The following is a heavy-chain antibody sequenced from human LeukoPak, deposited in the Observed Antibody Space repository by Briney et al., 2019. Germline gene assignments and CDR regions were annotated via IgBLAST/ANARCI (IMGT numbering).Heavy chain of an antibody. CDR3: ARDTYDSSGADAFDL. J-gene: IGHJ3*01. D-gene: IGHD3-22*01. Sequence: GGSLRLSCAASGFTFSSYSMNWVRQAPGKGLEWVSSISSSSSYIYYADSVKGRFTISRDNAKNSLYLQMNSLRAEDTAVYYCARDTYDSSGADAFDLWGQGTMVTVSS. V-gene: IGHV3-21*01. CDR2: ISSSSSYI. CDR1: GFTFSSYS.